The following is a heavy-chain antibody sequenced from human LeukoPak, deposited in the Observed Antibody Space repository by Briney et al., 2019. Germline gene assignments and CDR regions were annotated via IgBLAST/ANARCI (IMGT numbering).Heavy chain of an antibody. CDR1: GYTLTELS. D-gene: IGHD2-2*01. V-gene: IGHV1-24*01. CDR2: FDPEDGET. Sequence: ASVKVSCKVSGYTLTELSMHWVRQAPGKGLEWMGGFDPEDGETIYAQKFQGRVTMTEDTSTDTAYMELSSLRSEDTAVYYCAIIAKYCSSTSCLRAPLYYYYGMDVWGQGTTVTVSS. J-gene: IGHJ6*02. CDR3: AIIAKYCSSTSCLRAPLYYYYGMDV.